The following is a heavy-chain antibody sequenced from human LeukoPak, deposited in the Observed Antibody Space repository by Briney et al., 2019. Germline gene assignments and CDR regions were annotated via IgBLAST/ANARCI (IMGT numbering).Heavy chain of an antibody. CDR3: AKGLTFGGVTSLDY. CDR2: ISWNSGSI. CDR1: GFTFDDYA. Sequence: GGSLRLSCAASGFTFDDYAMHWVRQAPGEGLEWVSGISWNSGSIGYADSVKGRFTISRDNAKNSLYLQMNSLRAEDTALYYCAKGLTFGGVTSLDYWGQGTLVTVSS. V-gene: IGHV3-9*01. D-gene: IGHD3-16*01. J-gene: IGHJ4*02.